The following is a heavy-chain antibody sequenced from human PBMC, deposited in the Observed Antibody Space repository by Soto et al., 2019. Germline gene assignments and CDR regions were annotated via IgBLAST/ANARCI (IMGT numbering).Heavy chain of an antibody. CDR1: GGSISSSSYY. CDR2: IYYSGST. CDR3: ARVSGYYGSGRGLYYYGMDV. Sequence: SETLSLTCTVSGGSISSSSYYWGWIRQPPGKGLEWIGSIYYSGSTYYNPSLKSRVTISVDTSKNQFSLKLSSVTAADTAVYYCARVSGYYGSGRGLYYYGMDVWGQGTTVTVSS. J-gene: IGHJ6*02. V-gene: IGHV4-39*07. D-gene: IGHD3-10*01.